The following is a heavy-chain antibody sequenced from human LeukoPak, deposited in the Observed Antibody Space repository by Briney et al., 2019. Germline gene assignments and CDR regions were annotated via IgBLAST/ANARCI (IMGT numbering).Heavy chain of an antibody. Sequence: GGSLRLSCAASGFTFSNAWMSWVRQAPGKGLEWVGRIKSKTDGGTTDYAAPVKGRFTISRDDSKNTLYLQMNSLKTEDTAVYYRTTDLSVAGIDYWGQGTLVTVSS. D-gene: IGHD6-19*01. V-gene: IGHV3-15*01. J-gene: IGHJ4*02. CDR1: GFTFSNAW. CDR2: IKSKTDGGTT. CDR3: TTDLSVAGIDY.